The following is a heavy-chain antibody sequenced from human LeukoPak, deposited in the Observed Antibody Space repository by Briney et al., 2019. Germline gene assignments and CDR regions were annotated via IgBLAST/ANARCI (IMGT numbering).Heavy chain of an antibody. CDR2: ISSSGSTI. D-gene: IGHD4-23*01. Sequence: GGSLRLSCAASGFTFSSYEMNWVRQAPGKGLEWVSYISSSGSTIYYAHSVKGRFTTSRDNATNSLYLQLNSLRAEDTAVYYCARDDYVGNDNWFDPWGQGTLVTVSS. V-gene: IGHV3-48*03. CDR1: GFTFSSYE. J-gene: IGHJ5*02. CDR3: ARDDYVGNDNWFDP.